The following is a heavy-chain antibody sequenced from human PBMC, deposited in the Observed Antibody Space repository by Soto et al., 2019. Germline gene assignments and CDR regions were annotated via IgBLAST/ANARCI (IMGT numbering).Heavy chain of an antibody. Sequence: PSETLSLTCPVSGCYISSGCYSWSWIRQPPGKGLEWIGYIYHSGSTYYNPSLKSRVTISVDRSKNQFSLKLSSVTAADTAVYYCAKDGIPHPPYYFDYWGQGTLVTVSS. CDR3: AKDGIPHPPYYFDY. J-gene: IGHJ4*02. D-gene: IGHD1-20*01. V-gene: IGHV4-30-2*01. CDR2: IYHSGST. CDR1: GCYISSGCYS.